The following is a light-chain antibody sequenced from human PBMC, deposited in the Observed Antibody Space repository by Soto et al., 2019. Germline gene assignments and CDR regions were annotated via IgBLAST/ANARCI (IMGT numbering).Light chain of an antibody. V-gene: IGKV3-20*01. Sequence: ENVLTQSPGTLSLSPGERATLSCRASQTVSSSFLAWYQQKPGQAPSLLIYGSSSRASGIPDRFSGSGSGTDFPLTISRLEPEDFAVYYCQQYSSSPYSFGQGTKLEIK. CDR3: QQYSSSPYS. CDR2: GSS. J-gene: IGKJ2*03. CDR1: QTVSSSF.